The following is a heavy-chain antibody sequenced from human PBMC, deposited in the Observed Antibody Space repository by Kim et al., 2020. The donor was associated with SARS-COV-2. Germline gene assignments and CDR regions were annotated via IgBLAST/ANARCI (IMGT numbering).Heavy chain of an antibody. Sequence: GGSLRLSCAASGFTVSSDYMSWVRQAPGKGLEWVSLIYSGGSTFYPESVKGRFTISRDNSKNTLFLQLSSLRAEDTAVYYCAKVAAAGTEYFDYWGQGAL. J-gene: IGHJ4*02. V-gene: IGHV3-66*01. D-gene: IGHD6-13*01. CDR3: AKVAAAGTEYFDY. CDR2: IYSGGST. CDR1: GFTVSSDY.